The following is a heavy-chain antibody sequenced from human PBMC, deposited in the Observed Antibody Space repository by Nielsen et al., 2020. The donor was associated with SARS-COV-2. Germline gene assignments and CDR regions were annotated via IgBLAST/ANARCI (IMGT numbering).Heavy chain of an antibody. D-gene: IGHD6-13*01. J-gene: IGHJ6*03. CDR3: AREGTASSWYTPTHYYYYYMDV. Sequence: WVRQAPGQGLEWMGWISAYNGNTNYAQKLQGRVTMTTDTSTSTAYMELRSLRSDDTAVYYCAREGTASSWYTPTHYYYYYMDVWGKGTTVTVSS. CDR2: ISAYNGNT. V-gene: IGHV1-18*01.